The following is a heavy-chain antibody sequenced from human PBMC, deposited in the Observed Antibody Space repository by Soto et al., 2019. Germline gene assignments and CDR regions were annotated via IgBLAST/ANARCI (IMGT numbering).Heavy chain of an antibody. J-gene: IGHJ6*02. Sequence: SVKVSCKASGGTFSSNAISWVRQAAGQGLEWMGGIIPILDTAKYAQKFQGRVTITADKSTSTAYMEVGSLKTEDTAVYYCTRGDFWSGPDYYYYGMDVWGQGTTVTVSS. D-gene: IGHD3-3*01. CDR1: GGTFSSNA. V-gene: IGHV1-69*10. CDR3: TRGDFWSGPDYYYYGMDV. CDR2: IIPILDTA.